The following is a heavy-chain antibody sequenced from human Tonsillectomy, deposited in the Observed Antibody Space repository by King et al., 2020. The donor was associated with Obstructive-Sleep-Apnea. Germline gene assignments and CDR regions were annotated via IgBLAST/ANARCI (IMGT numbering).Heavy chain of an antibody. J-gene: IGHJ3*02. CDR2: MWYDGSNK. CDR3: ARDGESSGRYNAFDI. D-gene: IGHD6-19*01. V-gene: IGHV3-33*01. Sequence: QLVQSGGGVVQPGRSLRLSCAASGFTFSNYGMHWVRQAPGKGLEWVSLMWYDGSNKYYADSVKGRFTISRDNSKNTLYLQMNSLRAEDTAVYFCARDGESSGRYNAFDIWGQGTMVTVSS. CDR1: GFTFSNYG.